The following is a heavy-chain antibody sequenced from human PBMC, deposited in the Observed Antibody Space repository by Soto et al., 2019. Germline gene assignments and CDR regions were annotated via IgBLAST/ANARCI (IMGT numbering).Heavy chain of an antibody. D-gene: IGHD2-15*01. J-gene: IGHJ4*02. CDR1: GYTFMRYY. Sequence: ASVKVSCKASGYTFMRYYMHWVRQAPGQGLEWMGMINPNGGSTSYAQKLQGRVTMTTDTSTSTAYMELRSLRSDDTAVYYCARDHCSGGSCYRFDYWGQGTLVTVSS. CDR3: ARDHCSGGSCYRFDY. CDR2: INPNGGST. V-gene: IGHV1-46*01.